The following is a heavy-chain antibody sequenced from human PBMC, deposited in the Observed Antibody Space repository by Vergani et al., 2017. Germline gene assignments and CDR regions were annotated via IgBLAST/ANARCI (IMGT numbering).Heavy chain of an antibody. CDR3: AKEANGGFGESYYYYGMDV. V-gene: IGHV3-7*03. J-gene: IGHJ6*02. Sequence: EVQLVESGGGLVQPGGSLRLSCAASGFTFSSYWMSWVRQAPGKGLEWVANIKQDGSEKYYVDSVKGRFTISRDNAKNSLYLQMNSLRAEDTALYYCAKEANGGFGESYYYYGMDVWGQGTTVNVSS. CDR1: GFTFSSYW. CDR2: IKQDGSEK. D-gene: IGHD3-10*01.